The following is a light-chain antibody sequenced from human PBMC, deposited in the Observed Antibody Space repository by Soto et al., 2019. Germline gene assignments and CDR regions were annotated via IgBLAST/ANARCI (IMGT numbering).Light chain of an antibody. V-gene: IGKV3-20*01. CDR2: GAS. J-gene: IGKJ3*01. Sequence: EIVLTQSPGTLSLSPGERATLSCRASQSVGSSHLAWYQQKPGQAPRLLIHGASSRATGIPDRFSGSESGTDFTLTISRLEPEDFAMYYCQHYGSSPFNFGHGTKVDIK. CDR1: QSVGSSH. CDR3: QHYGSSPFN.